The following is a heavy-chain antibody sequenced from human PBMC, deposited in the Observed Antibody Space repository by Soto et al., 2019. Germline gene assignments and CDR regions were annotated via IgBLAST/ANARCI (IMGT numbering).Heavy chain of an antibody. V-gene: IGHV1-8*01. CDR1: GSTFTNYD. CDR2: MNPDSENT. J-gene: IGHJ6*02. CDR3: TGAQFEFGSYFGLDV. D-gene: IGHD3-10*01. Sequence: QGHLVQSGADVKQPGASVRVSCKASGSTFTNYDITWVRQAPGQRLEWMGWMNPDSENTGSPQKFQGRVTMTVNNSINTAYMELTSLRSEDTAVYYCTGAQFEFGSYFGLDVWGQGTTVTVSS.